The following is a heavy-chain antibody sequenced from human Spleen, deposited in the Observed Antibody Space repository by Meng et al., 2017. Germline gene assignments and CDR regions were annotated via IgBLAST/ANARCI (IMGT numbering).Heavy chain of an antibody. CDR1: GGSIRNDY. CDR3: ARVGGSGSPTDY. Sequence: QVQLQESGPGLVKPSETLSLTCTVSGGSIRNDYWSWIRQSPGKGLEWIAYIYDSETTNCSPSLESRVTISIDTSKNQFSLKMTSVTAADTAVYYCARVGGSGSPTDYWGQGTLVTVSS. D-gene: IGHD1-26*01. CDR2: IYDSETT. J-gene: IGHJ4*02. V-gene: IGHV4-59*12.